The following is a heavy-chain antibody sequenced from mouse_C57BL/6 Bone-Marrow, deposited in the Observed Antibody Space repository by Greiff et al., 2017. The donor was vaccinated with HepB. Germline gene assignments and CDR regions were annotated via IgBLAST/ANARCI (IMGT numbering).Heavy chain of an antibody. CDR3: ARDEEEYDYYAMDY. J-gene: IGHJ4*01. D-gene: IGHD2-10*02. Sequence: EVKLMESGGGLVQPGRSLRLSCATSGFTFSDFYMEWVRQAPGKGLEWIAASRNKANDYTTEYSVSVKGRFIVSRDTSQIILYIQMNTLRAEDTAIYYCARDEEEYDYYAMDYWGQGTSVTVSS. CDR1: GFTFSDFY. CDR2: SRNKANDYTT. V-gene: IGHV7-1*01.